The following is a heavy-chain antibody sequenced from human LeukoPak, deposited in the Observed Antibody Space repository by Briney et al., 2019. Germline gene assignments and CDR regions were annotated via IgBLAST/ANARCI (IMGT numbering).Heavy chain of an antibody. CDR1: GYTFTGYY. J-gene: IGHJ4*02. Sequence: ASVKVSCKASGYTFTGYYMHWVRQAPGQGLEWMGWINPNSGGTNYAQKFQGRVTMTRNTSISTAYMELSRLRSDDTAVYYCARFAYCGGDCYSYFDYWGQGTLVTVSS. CDR2: INPNSGGT. CDR3: ARFAYCGGDCYSYFDY. V-gene: IGHV1-2*02. D-gene: IGHD2-21*02.